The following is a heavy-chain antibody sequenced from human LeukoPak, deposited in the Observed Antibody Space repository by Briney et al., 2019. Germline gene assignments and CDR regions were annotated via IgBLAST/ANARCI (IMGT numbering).Heavy chain of an antibody. J-gene: IGHJ6*03. CDR3: ARVFGYYYFYMDV. D-gene: IGHD3/OR15-3a*01. Sequence: GSVKVSCKASGYTFVNFGLIWVRQAPGQGLEWMGCISPENGDTNYAQTVQDRVTMTTDKSTNTAYMELRSLTADDTAVYFCARVFGYYYFYMDVWGEGTTVIISS. V-gene: IGHV1-18*01. CDR2: ISPENGDT. CDR1: GYTFVNFG.